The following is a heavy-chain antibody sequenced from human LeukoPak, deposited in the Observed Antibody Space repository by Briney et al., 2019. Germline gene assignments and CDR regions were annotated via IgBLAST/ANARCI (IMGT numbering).Heavy chain of an antibody. CDR2: IIPIFGTA. J-gene: IGHJ4*02. D-gene: IGHD2-15*01. Sequence: SVKVSCKASGGTFSSYAISWVRQAPGQGLEWMGGIIPIFGTANYAQKFQGRVTITAHKSTSTAYMELSSLRSEDTAVYYCAREGRIFPQGFDYWGQGTLVTVSS. CDR1: GGTFSSYA. V-gene: IGHV1-69*06. CDR3: AREGRIFPQGFDY.